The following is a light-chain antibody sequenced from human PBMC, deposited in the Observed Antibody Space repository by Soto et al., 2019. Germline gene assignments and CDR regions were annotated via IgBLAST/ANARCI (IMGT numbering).Light chain of an antibody. CDR3: HQYNNWPWT. Sequence: DIQMTQSPSSLSASVGDRVTITCRASQSISSYLNWYQQKPERAPKLLIYAASTRATGIPVRFSGSGSETEFTLTIRSLQSEDSALYYCHQYNNWPWTFGQGTKVDI. J-gene: IGKJ1*01. V-gene: IGKV1-39*01. CDR2: AAS. CDR1: QSISSY.